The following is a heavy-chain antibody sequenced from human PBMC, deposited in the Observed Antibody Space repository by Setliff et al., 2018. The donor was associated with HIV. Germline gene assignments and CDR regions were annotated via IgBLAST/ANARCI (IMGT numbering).Heavy chain of an antibody. Sequence: GGSLRLSCAASGFSFTDAWMSWVRQAPGKGLEWVGRIRANTDGGTTEYGVPVKGRFSISRDDSKNMLYLQMSSLKTEDTAVYLCANLWEMGAWGQGTLVIVSS. J-gene: IGHJ5*02. CDR3: ANLWEMGA. CDR2: IRANTDGGTT. CDR1: GFSFTDAW. D-gene: IGHD1-26*01. V-gene: IGHV3-15*01.